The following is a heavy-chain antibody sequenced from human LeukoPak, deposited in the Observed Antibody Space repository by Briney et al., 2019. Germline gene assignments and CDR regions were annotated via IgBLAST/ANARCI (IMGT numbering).Heavy chain of an antibody. CDR1: GFTFSDYY. Sequence: GGSLRLSCAASGFTFSDYYMSWIRQAPGKGLEWVSYISSSGSTIYYADSVKGRLTISRDNAKNSLYLQMNSLRAEDTAVYYCARDLMTADHYYCYGMDVWGQGTTVTVSS. J-gene: IGHJ6*02. V-gene: IGHV3-11*01. CDR2: ISSSGSTI. CDR3: ARDLMTADHYYCYGMDV.